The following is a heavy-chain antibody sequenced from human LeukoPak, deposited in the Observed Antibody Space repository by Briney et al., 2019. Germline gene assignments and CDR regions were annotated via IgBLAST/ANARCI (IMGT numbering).Heavy chain of an antibody. D-gene: IGHD5-24*01. V-gene: IGHV4-4*07. CDR2: IYNSGIT. J-gene: IGHJ3*02. CDR1: GGSISSYY. Sequence: SETLSLTCTVSGGSISSYYWSWIRQPAGKGLEWIGRIYNSGITNYNPSLKSRVTMSMDTSMNQFSLKLRSVTAADTAVYYCARGSVEMATISAFDIWGQGTMVTVSS. CDR3: ARGSVEMATISAFDI.